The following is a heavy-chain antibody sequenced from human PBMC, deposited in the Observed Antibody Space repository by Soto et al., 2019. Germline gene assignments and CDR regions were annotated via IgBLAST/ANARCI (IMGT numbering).Heavy chain of an antibody. V-gene: IGHV3-13*01. Sequence: GGSLRLSCAASGFTLRAYDIHWVRQATGKGLEWVSGIGSAGETYFEDSVKGRFTISRENAKNSLYLQMDSLRAGDTAVYYCTRKTPTNGMDVWGQGTTVTVAS. CDR3: TRKTPTNGMDV. CDR2: IGSAGET. D-gene: IGHD2-15*01. CDR1: GFTLRAYD. J-gene: IGHJ6*02.